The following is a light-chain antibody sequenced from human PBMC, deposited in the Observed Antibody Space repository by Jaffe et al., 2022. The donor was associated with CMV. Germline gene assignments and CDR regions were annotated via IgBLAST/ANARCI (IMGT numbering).Light chain of an antibody. CDR1: QSVSNSH. CDR2: GAS. Sequence: EIVLTQTPGTLSLSPGEKATLSCRASQSVSNSHLAWYQQKPGQAPRLLIYGASTRAAGVPDTFSGSGSGTDFTLTISRLEPEDFAIYYCQQYDPSRPRFIFGPGTKVDIK. V-gene: IGKV3-20*01. J-gene: IGKJ3*01. CDR3: QQYDPSRPRFI.